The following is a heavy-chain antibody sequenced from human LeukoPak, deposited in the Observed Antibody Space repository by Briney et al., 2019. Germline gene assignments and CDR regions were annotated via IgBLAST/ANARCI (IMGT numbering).Heavy chain of an antibody. D-gene: IGHD3-3*01. CDR3: AGVAGYDFWSGYSAPYYFDY. CDR2: ISAYNGNT. V-gene: IGHV1-18*01. Sequence: GASVKVSCKASGYTLTSYGISWVRQAPGQGLEWMGWISAYNGNTNYAQKLQGRVTMTTDTSTSTAYMELRSLRSDDTAVYYCAGVAGYDFWSGYSAPYYFDYWGQGTLVTVSS. J-gene: IGHJ4*02. CDR1: GYTLTSYG.